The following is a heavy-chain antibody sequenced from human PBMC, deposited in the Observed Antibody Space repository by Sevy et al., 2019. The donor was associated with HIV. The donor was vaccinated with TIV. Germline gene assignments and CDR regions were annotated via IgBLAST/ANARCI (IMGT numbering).Heavy chain of an antibody. D-gene: IGHD3-22*01. J-gene: IGHJ3*02. Sequence: SETLSLTCTVSGVSIGRYDLSWIRQAPGRGLEWIGYIYYDGSTDYNSSLKSRVTISLDTSKNQFSLSLNSVTAADTAVYYCAGDAGNYHDSSNYYYVYAFDIWGQGTLVTVSS. CDR3: AGDAGNYHDSSNYYYVYAFDI. V-gene: IGHV4-59*01. CDR1: GVSIGRYD. CDR2: IYYDGST.